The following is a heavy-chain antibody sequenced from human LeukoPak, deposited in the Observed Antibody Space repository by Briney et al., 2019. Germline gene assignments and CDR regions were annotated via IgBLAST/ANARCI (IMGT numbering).Heavy chain of an antibody. Sequence: SVKVSCKASGGTFSSYAISWVRQAPGQGLEWMGGIIPIFGTANYAQKFQGRVTITTDESTSTAYMELSSLRSEDTAVYYCARAAADNSGGDYWGQGTLVTVSS. D-gene: IGHD3-10*01. CDR3: ARAAADNSGGDY. CDR2: IIPIFGTA. J-gene: IGHJ4*02. V-gene: IGHV1-69*05. CDR1: GGTFSSYA.